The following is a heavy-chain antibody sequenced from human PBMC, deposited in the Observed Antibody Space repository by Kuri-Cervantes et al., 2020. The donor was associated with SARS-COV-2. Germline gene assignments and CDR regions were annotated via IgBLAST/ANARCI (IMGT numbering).Heavy chain of an antibody. CDR3: AKTSYSYGTRDALDF. Sequence: GESLKISCAASGFTFSSFGMNWVRQAPGKGLEWVAGVSDTSVTIVYAESVEGRFTVSRDNSKSTLFLQMDSLRDEDTAIYYCAKTSYSYGTRDALDFWGQGTMVTVSS. D-gene: IGHD5-18*01. J-gene: IGHJ3*01. CDR1: GFTFSSFG. CDR2: VSDTSVTI. V-gene: IGHV3-23*01.